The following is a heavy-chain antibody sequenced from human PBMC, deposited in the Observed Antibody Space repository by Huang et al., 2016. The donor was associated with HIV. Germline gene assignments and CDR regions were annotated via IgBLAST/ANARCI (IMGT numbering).Heavy chain of an antibody. CDR1: GFTFSDSW. CDR2: SNRDGIYT. D-gene: IGHD2-15*01. J-gene: IGHJ6*03. Sequence: EVQLVESGGGLVQPGGSLTLSCAASGFTFSDSWMHWVRLVQGKGVRVVARSNRDGIYTNYAGSVKGRFTIFRDNAKSALYLQMNSLRVEDTAVYFCARSRRGGSSLSYYYYLDVWGKGTTVTVSS. V-gene: IGHV3-74*01. CDR3: ARSRRGGSSLSYYYYLDV.